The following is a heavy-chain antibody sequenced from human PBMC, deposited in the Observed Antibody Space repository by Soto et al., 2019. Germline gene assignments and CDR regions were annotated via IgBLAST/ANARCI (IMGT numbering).Heavy chain of an antibody. CDR3: ARHGFGPLHGLVDV. CDR2: INYDGYS. J-gene: IGHJ6*02. CDR1: GGSITNYY. D-gene: IGHD3-10*01. Sequence: QVQLQESGPGLVKPSETLSLTCTVSGGSITNYYCSWFRQPPGKGLEWIGYINYDGYSAYNLSLKGRVTLSMDASKTKFSLMLESVTATGTAVYYCARHGFGPLHGLVDVWGPGTTVIVSS. V-gene: IGHV4-59*08.